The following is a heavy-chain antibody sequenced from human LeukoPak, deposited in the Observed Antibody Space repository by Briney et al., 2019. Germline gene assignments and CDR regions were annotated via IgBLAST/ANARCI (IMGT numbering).Heavy chain of an antibody. CDR1: GFTFSSYW. CDR3: AKDPPYDFWSGYPDY. D-gene: IGHD3-3*01. CDR2: IKQDGSEK. V-gene: IGHV3-7*03. Sequence: GGSLRLSCAASGFTFSSYWMSWVRQAPGKGLEWVATIKQDGSEKYYVDSVKGRFTISRDNAKNSLYLQMNSLRAEDTAVYYCAKDPPYDFWSGYPDYWGQGTLVTVSS. J-gene: IGHJ4*02.